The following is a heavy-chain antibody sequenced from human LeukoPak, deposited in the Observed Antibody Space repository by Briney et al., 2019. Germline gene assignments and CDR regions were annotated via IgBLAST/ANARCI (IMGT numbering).Heavy chain of an antibody. V-gene: IGHV3-53*01. D-gene: IGHD1-26*01. CDR2: IYNTGAT. Sequence: PGWSLRLSCAASGFTVSDNYMTWVRQAPGKGLEWVSSIYNTGATHYAESVKGRFTLSRDNSKNTLFLQMNSLRAEDMAVYYCARIEWERLGRAFDIWGQGTMVTVSS. CDR1: GFTVSDNY. CDR3: ARIEWERLGRAFDI. J-gene: IGHJ3*02.